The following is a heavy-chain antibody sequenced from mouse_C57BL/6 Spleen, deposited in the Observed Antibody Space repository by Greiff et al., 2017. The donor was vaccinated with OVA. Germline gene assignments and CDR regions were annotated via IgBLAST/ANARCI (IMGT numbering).Heavy chain of an antibody. CDR1: GFTFSSYA. V-gene: IGHV5-9-1*02. CDR2: ISSGGDYI. J-gene: IGHJ3*01. D-gene: IGHD2-3*01. Sequence: EVNVVESGEGLVKPGGSLKLSCAASGFTFSSYAMSWVRQTPEKRLEWVAYISSGGDYIYYADTVKGRFTISRDNARNTLYLQMSSLKSEDTAVYYCTRDEDDGGGFAYWGQGTLVTVSA. CDR3: TRDEDDGGGFAY.